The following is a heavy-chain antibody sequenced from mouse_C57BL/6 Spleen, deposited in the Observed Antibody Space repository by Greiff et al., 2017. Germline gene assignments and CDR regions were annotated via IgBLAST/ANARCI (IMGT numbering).Heavy chain of an antibody. CDR3: ARGRYSNYED. CDR2: IHPISGST. D-gene: IGHD2-5*01. V-gene: IGHV1-64*01. J-gene: IGHJ3*01. CDR1: GNTFTSYW. Sequence: QVQLQQPGAELVKPGASVKLSCKASGNTFTSYWLHGVKQRPGQGFEWIGMIHPISGSTNYNEKFKSKATLTVDKSSSTAYMQLSSLTSEDSAVYYCARGRYSNYEDWGQGTLVTVSA.